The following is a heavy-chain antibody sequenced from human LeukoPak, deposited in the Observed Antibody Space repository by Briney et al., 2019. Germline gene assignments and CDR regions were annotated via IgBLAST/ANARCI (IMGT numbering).Heavy chain of an antibody. J-gene: IGHJ3*02. CDR1: GYTFTGYF. D-gene: IGHD3-22*01. CDR3: ARDKRYYGSSGYYYDSHSPDAFDI. Sequence: ASVKVSCKASGYTFTGYFMHWVRQAPGQGLEWMGWINPNSGGTNFAQKFQGRVTMARDTSISTAYMELSRLRSDDTAVYYCARDKRYYGSSGYYYDSHSPDAFDIWGQGTMVTVSS. CDR2: INPNSGGT. V-gene: IGHV1-2*02.